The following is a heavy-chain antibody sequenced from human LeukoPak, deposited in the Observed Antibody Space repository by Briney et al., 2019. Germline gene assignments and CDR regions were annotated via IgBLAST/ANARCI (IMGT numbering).Heavy chain of an antibody. CDR2: IYSGGTT. CDR3: ARDRWSYDPQGGFDC. CDR1: GFTVSSSY. D-gene: IGHD3-22*01. Sequence: PGRSLRLSCAASGFTVSSSYMSWVRQAPGKGLERVSVIYSGGTTYSADSVKGRFTISRDNSKNTLYLQMNSLRAEDTAVYYCARDRWSYDPQGGFDCWGQGTLVTVSS. J-gene: IGHJ4*02. V-gene: IGHV3-53*01.